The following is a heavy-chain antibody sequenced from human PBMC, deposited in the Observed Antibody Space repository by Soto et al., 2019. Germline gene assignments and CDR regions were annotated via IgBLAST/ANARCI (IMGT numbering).Heavy chain of an antibody. CDR1: GFTFSSLW. CDR3: ASRSVWFGELT. D-gene: IGHD3-10*01. Sequence: LRLSCAASGFTFSSLWMSWVRLARGMGLEWVANIKQDGSEKYYVDSVKSRFTISRDNAMNSLYLQMNSLRAEDTAVYYCASRSVWFGELTWGQGTLVTVSA. CDR2: IKQDGSEK. V-gene: IGHV3-7*01. J-gene: IGHJ5*02.